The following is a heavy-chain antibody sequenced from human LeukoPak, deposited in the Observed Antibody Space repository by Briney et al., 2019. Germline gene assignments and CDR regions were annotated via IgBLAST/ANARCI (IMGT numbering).Heavy chain of an antibody. J-gene: IGHJ6*02. V-gene: IGHV3-48*01. Sequence: PGGSLRLSCAASGFTFSSYSMNWVRQAPGKGLEWVSYISSSSSTIYYADSVKGRFTISRDNAKNSLYLQMNSLRAEDTAVYYCARDDSSRFYPYYYYGMDVWGQGTTVTVSS. D-gene: IGHD6-19*01. CDR1: GFTFSSYS. CDR3: ARDDSSRFYPYYYYGMDV. CDR2: ISSSSSTI.